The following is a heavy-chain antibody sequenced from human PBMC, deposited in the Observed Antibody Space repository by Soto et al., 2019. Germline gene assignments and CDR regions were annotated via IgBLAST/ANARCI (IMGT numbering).Heavy chain of an antibody. CDR1: GFTFSSYG. CDR3: AKDSVFKSPVAGTEGADY. D-gene: IGHD6-19*01. Sequence: QVQLVESGGGVVQPGRSLRLSCAASGFTFSSYGMHWVRQAPGKGLEWVAVISYDGSNKYYADSVKGRFTISRDNSKNTLYLQMNSLRAEDTAVYYCAKDSVFKSPVAGTEGADYWGQGTLVTVSS. CDR2: ISYDGSNK. V-gene: IGHV3-30*18. J-gene: IGHJ4*02.